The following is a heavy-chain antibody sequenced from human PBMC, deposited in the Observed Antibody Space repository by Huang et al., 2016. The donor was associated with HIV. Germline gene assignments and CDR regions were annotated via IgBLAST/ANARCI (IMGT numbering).Heavy chain of an antibody. CDR1: GFTFGDYA. Sequence: DVQLLESGGGLVQPGRSLRLSCTASGFTFGDYAMSWFRQAPGKGLAWVGFIRTNSYGGTPEYAASVRGRFTSSRDDSKGIAYLQMKSLTTEDAGMYYCTRGVDSLPYWGQGTLVTVAS. D-gene: IGHD3-9*01. CDR3: TRGVDSLPY. V-gene: IGHV3-49*03. CDR2: IRTNSYGGTP. J-gene: IGHJ4*02.